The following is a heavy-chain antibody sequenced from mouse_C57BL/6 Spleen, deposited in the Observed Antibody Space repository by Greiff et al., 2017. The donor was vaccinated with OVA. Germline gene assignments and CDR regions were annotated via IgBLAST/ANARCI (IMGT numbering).Heavy chain of an antibody. D-gene: IGHD6-1*01. CDR3: SQSPSCYAVDY. CDR2: IDPENGDT. J-gene: IGHJ4*01. Sequence: EVQLQQSGAELVRPGASVKLSCTASGFNIKDDYMHWVKQRPEQGLEWIGWIDPENGDTEYASKFQGKATITADTSSNTAYLQLSSLTSEDTAVYYCSQSPSCYAVDYWGQGTSVTVSS. V-gene: IGHV14-4*01. CDR1: GFNIKDDY.